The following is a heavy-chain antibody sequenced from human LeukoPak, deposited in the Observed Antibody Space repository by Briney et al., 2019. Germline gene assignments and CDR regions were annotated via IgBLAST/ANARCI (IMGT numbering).Heavy chain of an antibody. V-gene: IGHV3-11*01. CDR3: AKDRWSIAAAGYFDY. Sequence: PGGSLRLSCAASGFTFSDYYMSWIRQAPGKGLEWVSYISSSGSTIYYADSVKGRFTISRDNAKNSLYLQMNSLRAEDTAVYYCAKDRWSIAAAGYFDYWGQGTLVTVSS. J-gene: IGHJ4*02. CDR1: GFTFSDYY. D-gene: IGHD6-13*01. CDR2: ISSSGSTI.